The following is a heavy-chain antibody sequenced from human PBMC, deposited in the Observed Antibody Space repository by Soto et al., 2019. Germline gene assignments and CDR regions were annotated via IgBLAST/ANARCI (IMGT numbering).Heavy chain of an antibody. J-gene: IGHJ5*02. V-gene: IGHV3-NL1*01. CDR1: GFTFSNYG. D-gene: IGHD6-13*01. CDR3: ARHPERIAQIGWFDP. Sequence: GGSLRLSCEASGFTFSNYGTHWVRQAPGEGLEWVSVIYSGGTTYYADFVKGRFTISRDNSKNTLYLQMNSLRAEDTAVYYCARHPERIAQIGWFDPWGQGTLVTVSS. CDR2: IYSGGTT.